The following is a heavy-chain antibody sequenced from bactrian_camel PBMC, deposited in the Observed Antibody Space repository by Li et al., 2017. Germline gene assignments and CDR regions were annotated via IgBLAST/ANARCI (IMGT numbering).Heavy chain of an antibody. Sequence: HVQLVESGGGSVQAGESLQLSCQISYYGGGYCMGWFRQGAGGDRELVATMHTRGGNKNYGDSVKGRFTLAQGSAKNTMYLQMNSLKPEDTAMYYCAADTGSNLRSWKDVLDYRYRGQGTQVTVS. CDR2: MHTRGGNK. D-gene: IGHD2*01. V-gene: IGHV3-3*01. J-gene: IGHJ4*01. CDR3: AADTGSNLRSWKDVLDYRY. CDR1: YYGGGYC.